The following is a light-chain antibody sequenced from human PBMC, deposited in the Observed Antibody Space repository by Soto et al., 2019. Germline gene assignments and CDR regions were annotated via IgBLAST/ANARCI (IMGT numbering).Light chain of an antibody. CDR1: NSVTSSY. V-gene: IGKV3-20*01. CDR2: DAS. J-gene: IGKJ1*01. Sequence: EVVLTQSPGTLSLSPGERATLSCRASNSVTSSYLAWYQQKPGQPPRLLIYDASSRATGIPDRFSGSGSGTDFTLTISRLEPEDFAVYYCQQYGISPRTFGQGTKVEIK. CDR3: QQYGISPRT.